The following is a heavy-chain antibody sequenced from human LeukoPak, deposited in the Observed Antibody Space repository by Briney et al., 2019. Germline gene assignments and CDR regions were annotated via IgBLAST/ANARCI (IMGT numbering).Heavy chain of an antibody. CDR3: AKDDYDSSGYYYASFGY. J-gene: IGHJ4*02. CDR2: ISGSGHNT. V-gene: IGHV3-23*01. D-gene: IGHD3-22*01. CDR1: GFTFSNYG. Sequence: GGSLRLSCAASGFTFSNYGMNWVRQAPGKGLEWVSAISGSGHNTYYADSVKGRFTISRDNSKNTLYLQMNSLRAEDTAVYYCAKDDYDSSGYYYASFGYWGQGTLVTVSS.